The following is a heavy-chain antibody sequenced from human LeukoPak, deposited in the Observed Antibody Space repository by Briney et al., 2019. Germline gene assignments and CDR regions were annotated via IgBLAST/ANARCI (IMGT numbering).Heavy chain of an antibody. D-gene: IGHD2-8*01. CDR3: ARESRGYCTNGVCTNFDS. J-gene: IGHJ4*02. Sequence: ASVKVSCKASGYTLTGYYMHWVRQAPGQGLEWMGRINPNSGGTNYAQKFQGRVTMTRDTSISTAYMELSRLRSDYTAVYYCARESRGYCTNGVCTNFDSWGQGTLVTVSS. CDR1: GYTLTGYY. CDR2: INPNSGGT. V-gene: IGHV1-2*06.